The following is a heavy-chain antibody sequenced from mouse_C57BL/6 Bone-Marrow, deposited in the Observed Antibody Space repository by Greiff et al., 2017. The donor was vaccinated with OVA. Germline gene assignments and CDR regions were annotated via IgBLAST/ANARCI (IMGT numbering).Heavy chain of an antibody. CDR3: ARRRFITTVVARSHWYFDV. CDR2: INPSNGGT. Sequence: VQLQQPGTELVKPGASVKLSCKASGYTFTSYWMHWVKQRPGQGLEWIGNINPSNGGTNYNEKFKSKATLTVDKSSSTAYMQLSSLTSEDSAVYYCARRRFITTVVARSHWYFDVWGTGTTVTVSS. D-gene: IGHD1-1*01. CDR1: GYTFTSYW. J-gene: IGHJ1*03. V-gene: IGHV1-53*01.